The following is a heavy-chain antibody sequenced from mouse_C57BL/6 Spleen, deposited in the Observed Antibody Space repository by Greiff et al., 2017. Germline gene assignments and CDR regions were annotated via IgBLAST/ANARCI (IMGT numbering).Heavy chain of an antibody. CDR2: IYPGDGDT. J-gene: IGHJ1*03. CDR1: GYAFSSSW. V-gene: IGHV1-82*01. Sequence: VQLQQSGPELVKPGASVKISCKASGYAFSSSWMNWVKQRPGKGLEWIGRIYPGDGDTNYNGKFKGKAKLTADKSSSTAYMQLSSLTSEDSAVYFCANYYGSSYWYYDVWGTGTTVTVSS. CDR3: ANYYGSSYWYYDV. D-gene: IGHD1-1*01.